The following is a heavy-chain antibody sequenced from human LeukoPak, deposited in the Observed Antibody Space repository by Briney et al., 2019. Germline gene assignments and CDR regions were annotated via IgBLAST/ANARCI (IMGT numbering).Heavy chain of an antibody. D-gene: IGHD3-22*01. Sequence: ASVKVSRKASGYTFTSYYMHWVRQAPGQGLEWMGIINPSGVSTSYAQKFQGRVTMTRDMSTSTVYMELSSLRSEDTAVYYCTVTMTDYYDSSGYSDYWGQGTLVTVSS. CDR2: INPSGVST. J-gene: IGHJ4*02. CDR1: GYTFTSYY. CDR3: TVTMTDYYDSSGYSDY. V-gene: IGHV1-46*01.